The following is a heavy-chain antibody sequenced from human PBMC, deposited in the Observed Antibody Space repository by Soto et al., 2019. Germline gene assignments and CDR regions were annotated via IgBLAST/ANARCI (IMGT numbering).Heavy chain of an antibody. CDR3: ARVFSRGYYYYGMDV. J-gene: IGHJ6*02. CDR2: INPNSGGT. D-gene: IGHD3-10*01. Sequence: ASVKVSCKASGYTFTGYYMHWVRQAPGQGLEWMGWINPNSGGTNYAQKFQGWVTMTRDTSISTAYMELSRLRSDDTAVYYCARVFSRGYYYYGMDVWGQGTTVTV. CDR1: GYTFTGYY. V-gene: IGHV1-2*04.